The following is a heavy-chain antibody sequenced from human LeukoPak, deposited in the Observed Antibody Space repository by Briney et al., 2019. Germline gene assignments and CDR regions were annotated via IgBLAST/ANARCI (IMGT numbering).Heavy chain of an antibody. Sequence: SETLSLTCTVSGGSLSGSSYFWGWIRQPPGKGLEWIGSLFHSGATFYNPSLKSRVTTSVDTSKNQFSLKMTSVTAADTAVYYCARLYQGKRPPDYWGQGTLVTVSS. CDR2: LFHSGAT. J-gene: IGHJ4*02. CDR1: GGSLSGSSYF. D-gene: IGHD6-25*01. V-gene: IGHV4-39*01. CDR3: ARLYQGKRPPDY.